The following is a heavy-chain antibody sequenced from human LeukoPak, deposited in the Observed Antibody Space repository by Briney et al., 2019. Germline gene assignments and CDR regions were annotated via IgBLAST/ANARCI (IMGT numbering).Heavy chain of an antibody. CDR2: IYHSGST. D-gene: IGHD2-2*01. CDR1: GYSISSGYY. V-gene: IGHV4-38-2*01. Sequence: PSETLSLTCAVSGYSISSGYYWGWIRQPPGKGVEWIGSIYHSGSTYYNPSLKSRVTISVDTSKDQFSLKLSSVTAADTAVYYCARALGIVVVPAANTQYNWFDPWGQGTLVTVSS. J-gene: IGHJ5*02. CDR3: ARALGIVVVPAANTQYNWFDP.